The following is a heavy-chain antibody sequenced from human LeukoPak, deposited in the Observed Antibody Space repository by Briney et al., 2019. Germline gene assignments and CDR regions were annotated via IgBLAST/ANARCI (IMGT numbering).Heavy chain of an antibody. CDR1: GFNFSPYG. CDR3: AKLGTYFYFDF. J-gene: IGHJ2*01. D-gene: IGHD7-27*01. V-gene: IGHV3-23*01. Sequence: GGSLRLSCAASGFNFSPYGMSWIRQAPGKGLEWVAGMSGSGSDTYYADSVKGRFTISRDNFKNTVDLQMNSLRADDTAVYYCAKLGTYFYFDFWGRGTLVTVSS. CDR2: MSGSGSDT.